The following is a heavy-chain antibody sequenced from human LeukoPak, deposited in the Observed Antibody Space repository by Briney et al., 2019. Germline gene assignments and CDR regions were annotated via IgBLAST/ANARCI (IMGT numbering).Heavy chain of an antibody. CDR1: GFTFSSYA. V-gene: IGHV3-23*01. D-gene: IGHD3-16*01. Sequence: GGSLRLSCAASGFTFSSYAMSWVRQAPGKGLEWVSAISGSGGSTYYADSVKGRFTISRDNSKNTLYLQMNSLRAEDTAIYYCARHIPRGNNYFDYWGQGTLVTVSS. J-gene: IGHJ4*02. CDR2: ISGSGGST. CDR3: ARHIPRGNNYFDY.